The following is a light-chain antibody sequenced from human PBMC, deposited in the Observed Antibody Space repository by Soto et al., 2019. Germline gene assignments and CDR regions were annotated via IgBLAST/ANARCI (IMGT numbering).Light chain of an antibody. Sequence: DIVMTQSPYSLTVSLCERATINCKSSQSLLYSSNNKNYLAWYQQKPGQPPKLLIYWASTRESGVPDRFSGSGSGTDFTLTISSLQAEDVAVYYCQQYYDTPITFGGGTKVDIK. V-gene: IGKV4-1*01. CDR1: QSLLYSSNNKNY. CDR2: WAS. J-gene: IGKJ4*01. CDR3: QQYYDTPIT.